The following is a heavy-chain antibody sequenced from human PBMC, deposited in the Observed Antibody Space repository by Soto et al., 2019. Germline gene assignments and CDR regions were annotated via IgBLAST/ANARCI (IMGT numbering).Heavy chain of an antibody. Sequence: QVQLVESGGGVVQPGRSLRLSCAASGFTFSTYAMHWVRQSPGTGLEWLAVISYEGSTTHYLDSVKGRFTISRDNSKNTLDLPMNSLRADDTAVYYCARGYYDLLTGFSYWYFDLWGRGTLVTVSS. CDR3: ARGYYDLLTGFSYWYFDL. J-gene: IGHJ2*01. D-gene: IGHD3-9*01. CDR1: GFTFSTYA. V-gene: IGHV3-30-3*01. CDR2: ISYEGSTT.